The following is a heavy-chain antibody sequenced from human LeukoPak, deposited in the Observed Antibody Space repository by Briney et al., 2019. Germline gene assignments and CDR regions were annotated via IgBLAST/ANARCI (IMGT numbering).Heavy chain of an antibody. J-gene: IGHJ4*02. D-gene: IGHD2-2*01. V-gene: IGHV3-74*01. CDR2: INSDGSST. CDR3: ARGGFVVVPVAAPGY. Sequence: GGSLRLSCAASGFTLSSYWMHWVRQAPGKGLVWVSGINSDGSSTSYAASVKVRFTIYRDNAKNTLYLQMNSLRAEATAVYYCARGGFVVVPVAAPGYWGQGTLVTVSS. CDR1: GFTLSSYW.